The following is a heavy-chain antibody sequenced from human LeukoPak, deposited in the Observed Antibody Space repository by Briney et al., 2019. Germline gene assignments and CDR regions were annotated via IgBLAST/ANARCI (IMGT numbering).Heavy chain of an antibody. V-gene: IGHV5-51*01. J-gene: IGHJ4*02. CDR2: IYPGDSDT. Sequence: GESPKISCKGSGYSFTTYSIGWVRQMPGKGPEWMGIIYPGDSDTRYSPSFQGQVTISADKSISTAYLQWSSLKASDTAMYYCARHQSVAVAGKPIYIDYWGQGTLVTVSS. CDR3: ARHQSVAVAGKPIYIDY. D-gene: IGHD6-19*01. CDR1: GYSFTTYS.